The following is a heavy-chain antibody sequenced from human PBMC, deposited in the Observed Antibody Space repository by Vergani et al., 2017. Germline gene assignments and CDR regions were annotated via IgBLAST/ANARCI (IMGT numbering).Heavy chain of an antibody. V-gene: IGHV5-51*01. CDR1: GYSFTSYW. CDR3: ARHPYGSSWYFDL. D-gene: IGHD3-10*01. CDR2: IYPGDSDT. J-gene: IGHJ2*01. Sequence: EVQLVQSGAEVKKPGESLKISCKGSGYSFTSYWIGWVRQMPGKGLEWMGIIYPGDSDTRYSPSVQGQVTISADKSISTAYLQWRSLMASDTAIYYCARHPYGSSWYFDLWGRGTLVTVSS.